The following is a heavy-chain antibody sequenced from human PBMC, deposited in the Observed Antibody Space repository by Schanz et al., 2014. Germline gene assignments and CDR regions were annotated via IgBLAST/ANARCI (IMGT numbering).Heavy chain of an antibody. CDR3: AGEVVAASEGYYDD. CDR1: GFSFSSYA. CDR2: MNESHSTI. J-gene: IGHJ4*02. D-gene: IGHD2-15*01. Sequence: EVQLLESGGGLVEPGGSLRLSCAASGFSFSSYAMGWVRQARGKGLEWVSAMNESHSTIYYADSVRGRFTISRDNAENALFLQMNNLRAENTAVYYCAGEVVAASEGYYDDWGQGTLVIVSS. V-gene: IGHV3-23*01.